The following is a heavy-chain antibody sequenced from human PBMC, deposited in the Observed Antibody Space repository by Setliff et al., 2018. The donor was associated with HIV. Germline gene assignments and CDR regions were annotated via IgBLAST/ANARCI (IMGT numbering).Heavy chain of an antibody. CDR1: GGSISSSSYY. Sequence: PSETLSLTCTVSGGSISSSSYYWGWIRQPPGKGLEWIGNIYYSGSTYYNPSLKSRVTISVDTSKNQFSLKLSSVTAADTAVCYCARHSGGSFYNFWSGDYYYYGMDVWGQGTTVTVSS. CDR2: IYYSGST. V-gene: IGHV4-39*01. D-gene: IGHD3-3*01. CDR3: ARHSGGSFYNFWSGDYYYYGMDV. J-gene: IGHJ6*02.